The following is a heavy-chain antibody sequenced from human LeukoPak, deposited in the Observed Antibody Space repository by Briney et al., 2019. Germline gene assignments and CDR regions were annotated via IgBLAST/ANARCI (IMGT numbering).Heavy chain of an antibody. CDR2: ISYDGSNK. V-gene: IGHV3-30-3*02. Sequence: GGSLRLSCAASGFTFSSYAMHWVRQAPGKGLEWVAVISYDGSNKYYADSVKGRFTISRDNSKNTLYLQMNSLRAKDTAVYYCAKESKTRIAALDFWGQGTLVTVSS. CDR1: GFTFSSYA. D-gene: IGHD6-13*01. J-gene: IGHJ4*02. CDR3: AKESKTRIAALDF.